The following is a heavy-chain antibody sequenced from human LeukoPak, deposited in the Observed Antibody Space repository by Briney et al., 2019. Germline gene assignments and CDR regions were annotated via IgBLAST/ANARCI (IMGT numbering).Heavy chain of an antibody. V-gene: IGHV3-74*01. J-gene: IGHJ5*02. D-gene: IGHD3-22*01. CDR1: GFTFSSYW. Sequence: GGSLRLSCAASGFTFSSYWMHWVRQAPGKGLVWVSRINSDGSSTSYADSVKGRFTISRDNAKNTLYLQMNSLRAEDTAVYYCAGENPYYDSGGYFRFDPWGQGTLVTVSS. CDR2: INSDGSST. CDR3: AGENPYYDSGGYFRFDP.